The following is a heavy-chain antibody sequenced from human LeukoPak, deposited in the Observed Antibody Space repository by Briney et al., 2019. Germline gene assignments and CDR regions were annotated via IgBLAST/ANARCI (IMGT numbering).Heavy chain of an antibody. J-gene: IGHJ4*02. CDR3: ARDSAGSYYNPNRVRYFDY. Sequence: ASVKVSCKASGYTFTNYYMHWVRQAPGQGLEWMGIINPSGGSTSYAQKSQGRVTMARDTTTSTVYMEVSSLRSEDTAVYYCARDSAGSYYNPNRVRYFDYWGQGTLVTVSS. D-gene: IGHD3-10*01. V-gene: IGHV1-46*01. CDR1: GYTFTNYY. CDR2: INPSGGST.